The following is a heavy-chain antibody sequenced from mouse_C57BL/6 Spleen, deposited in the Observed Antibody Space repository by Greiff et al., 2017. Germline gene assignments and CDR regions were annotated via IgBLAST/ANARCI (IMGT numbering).Heavy chain of an antibody. CDR3: ARTDYGSNPHYYAMDY. CDR2: INPSTGGT. V-gene: IGHV1-42*01. D-gene: IGHD1-1*01. Sequence: VQLQQSGPELVKPGASVKISCKASGYSFTGYYMNWVKQSPEKSLEWIGEINPSTGGTTYNQKFKAKATLTVDKSSSTAYMQLKSLTSEDSAVYYCARTDYGSNPHYYAMDYWGQGTSVTVSS. J-gene: IGHJ4*01. CDR1: GYSFTGYY.